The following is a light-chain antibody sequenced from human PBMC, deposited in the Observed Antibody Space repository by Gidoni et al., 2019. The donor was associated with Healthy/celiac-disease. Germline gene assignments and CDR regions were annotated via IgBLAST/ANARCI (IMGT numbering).Light chain of an antibody. J-gene: IGLJ2*01. V-gene: IGLV3-21*02. CDR1: NIGSKS. CDR2: DDS. CDR3: QVWDSSSDHPVV. Sequence: SYVLTQPPSVSVATGQTARITWGGNNIGSKSVHWYQQKPGQAPVLVVYDDSDRPSWIPERFSGSNSGNTATLTISRVEAGDEADYYCQVWDSSSDHPVVFGGGTKLTVL.